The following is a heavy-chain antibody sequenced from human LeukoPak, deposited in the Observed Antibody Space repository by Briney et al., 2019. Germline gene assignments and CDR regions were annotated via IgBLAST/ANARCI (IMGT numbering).Heavy chain of an antibody. CDR1: GFTFTDYY. V-gene: IGHV3-11*04. D-gene: IGHD2-15*01. Sequence: GGSLRLSCAASGFTFTDYYMSWIRQAPGKGLEWVSFITGSSTTIYYADSVKGRFTISRDNAKKSLFLQMNSLRAEDTAVYYCARVTMVAAASYNWFVPWGQGTLVTVSS. J-gene: IGHJ5*02. CDR2: ITGSSTTI. CDR3: ARVTMVAAASYNWFVP.